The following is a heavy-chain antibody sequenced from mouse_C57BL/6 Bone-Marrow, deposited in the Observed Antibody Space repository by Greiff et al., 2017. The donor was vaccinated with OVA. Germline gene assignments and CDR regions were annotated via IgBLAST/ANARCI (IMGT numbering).Heavy chain of an antibody. J-gene: IGHJ2*01. D-gene: IGHD1-1*01. Sequence: VQLKQPGAELVMPGASVKLSCKASGYTFTSYWMHWVKQRPGQGLEWIGEIDPSDSYTNYNQKFKGKSTLTVDKSSSTAYMQLSSLTSEDSAVYYCATRGDYYGSSYDFDYWGQGTTLTVSS. CDR1: GYTFTSYW. CDR3: ATRGDYYGSSYDFDY. V-gene: IGHV1-69*01. CDR2: IDPSDSYT.